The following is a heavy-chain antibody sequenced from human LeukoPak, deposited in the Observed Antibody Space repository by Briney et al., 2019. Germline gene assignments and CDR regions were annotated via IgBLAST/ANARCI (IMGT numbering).Heavy chain of an antibody. Sequence: GGSLRLSCAASGFTIAEYTMHWVRQPPGKGLEWVSLISWNGARIHYGDSVKGRFTISRDNSKNSMYLQMNSLRTEDTGLYYCVKDLVAASENVRGWYPMDYWGQGTLVTVSS. V-gene: IGHV3-43*01. CDR1: GFTIAEYT. J-gene: IGHJ4*02. D-gene: IGHD6-19*01. CDR2: ISWNGARI. CDR3: VKDLVAASENVRGWYPMDY.